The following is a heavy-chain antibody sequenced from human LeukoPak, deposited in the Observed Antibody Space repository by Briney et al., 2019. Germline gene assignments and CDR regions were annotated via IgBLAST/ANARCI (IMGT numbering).Heavy chain of an antibody. J-gene: IGHJ6*02. CDR1: GFTFTTYA. CDR2: IGTGGSAT. D-gene: IGHD3-3*01. Sequence: AGGSLRLSCAASGFTFTTYAMSWVRQAPGKGLEWVSIIGTGGSATYFADSVKGRFTISRDNSENTLFLQMNSLRAEDTAVYYCAKDRLPSSITIFGVVKHHGMDVWGQGTTVTVSS. V-gene: IGHV3-23*01. CDR3: AKDRLPSSITIFGVVKHHGMDV.